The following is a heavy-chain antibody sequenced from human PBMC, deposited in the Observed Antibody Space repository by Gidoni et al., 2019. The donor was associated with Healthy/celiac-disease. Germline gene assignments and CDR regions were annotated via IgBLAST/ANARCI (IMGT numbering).Heavy chain of an antibody. D-gene: IGHD3-16*01. CDR2: IYPGDLDT. CDR3: ARREGGHFDY. Sequence: EVQLVQYGAEVKQPGESLKLPCKGFGYSFTSYWLGWVRQLPGKGLEWMGIIYPGDLDTRYSPSFQGQFTISADKSISTAYLQWSSLKASDTAMYYCARREGGHFDYWGQGTLVTVSS. J-gene: IGHJ4*02. V-gene: IGHV5-51*01. CDR1: GYSFTSYW.